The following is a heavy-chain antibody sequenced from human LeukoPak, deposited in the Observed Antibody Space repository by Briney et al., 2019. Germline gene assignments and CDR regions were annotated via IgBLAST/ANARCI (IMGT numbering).Heavy chain of an antibody. Sequence: GGSLRLSCAASGFTFSSHGMHWVRQVPGKGLEWVATIWFDGSYKYYADSVKGRFTISRDNSKNTLYLQMNSLRAEDTAVYYCARSPPVGDFWSGYYWFDYWGQGTLVTVSS. CDR3: ARSPPVGDFWSGYYWFDY. V-gene: IGHV3-33*01. CDR2: IWFDGSYK. D-gene: IGHD3-3*01. CDR1: GFTFSSHG. J-gene: IGHJ4*02.